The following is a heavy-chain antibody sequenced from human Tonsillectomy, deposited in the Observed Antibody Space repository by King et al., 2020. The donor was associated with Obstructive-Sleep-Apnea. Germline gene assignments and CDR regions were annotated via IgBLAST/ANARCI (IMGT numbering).Heavy chain of an antibody. CDR1: GFTFSSYA. Sequence: VQLVESGGGLVQPGGSLRLSCAASGFTFSSYAMSWVRQAPGKGLEWVSTISGSGGSTYYADSVKGRFTISRDNSKNTLYLQMNSLRAEDTAVYYCAEHRYSGYDGYYFDYWGQGTLVTVSS. CDR3: AEHRYSGYDGYYFDY. D-gene: IGHD5-12*01. V-gene: IGHV3-23*04. J-gene: IGHJ4*02. CDR2: ISGSGGST.